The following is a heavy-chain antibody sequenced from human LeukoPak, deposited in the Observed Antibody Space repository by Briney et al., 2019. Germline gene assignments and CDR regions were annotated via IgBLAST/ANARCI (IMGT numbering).Heavy chain of an antibody. V-gene: IGHV3-21*01. Sequence: GGSLRLSCAASGLTFSSYSMNWVRQAPGKGLEWVSSISSTSGYIYYADSVKGRFTISRDNAKNSLSLQMNSLRAEDTAVYYCARDRGWLLDYWGQGTLVTVSS. CDR1: GLTFSSYS. D-gene: IGHD5-12*01. J-gene: IGHJ4*02. CDR2: ISSTSGYI. CDR3: ARDRGWLLDY.